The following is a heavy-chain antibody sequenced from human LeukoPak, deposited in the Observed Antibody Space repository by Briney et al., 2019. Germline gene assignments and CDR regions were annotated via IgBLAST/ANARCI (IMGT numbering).Heavy chain of an antibody. CDR3: TKDEGWEHHY. CDR1: GITIRSSG. J-gene: IGHJ4*02. CDR2: ISASDGNT. D-gene: IGHD1/OR15-1a*01. V-gene: IGHV3-23*01. Sequence: GGSLRLSCAASGITIRSSGMSWVRQAPGKGLQWVSGISASDGNTYYADSVQGRFTISRDSSENTLYLQMNSLRAGDTAIYYCTKDEGWEHHYWGQGTLVTVSS.